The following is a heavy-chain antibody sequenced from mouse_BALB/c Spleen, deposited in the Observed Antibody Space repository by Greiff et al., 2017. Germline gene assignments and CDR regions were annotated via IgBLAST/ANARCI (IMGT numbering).Heavy chain of an antibody. Sequence: EVQGVESGGGLVQPGGSLKLSCAASGFTFSSYAMSWVRQTPEKRLEWVASISSGGSTYYPDSVKGRFTISRDNARNILYLQMSSLRSEDTAMYYCARGEGYRYGGVYFDYWGQGTTLTVSS. D-gene: IGHD2-14*01. J-gene: IGHJ2*01. CDR1: GFTFSSYA. CDR3: ARGEGYRYGGVYFDY. CDR2: ISSGGST. V-gene: IGHV5-6-5*01.